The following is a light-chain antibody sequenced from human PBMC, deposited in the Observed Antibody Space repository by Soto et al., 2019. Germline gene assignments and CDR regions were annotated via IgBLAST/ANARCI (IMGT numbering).Light chain of an antibody. CDR3: QTWGTGIVV. Sequence: QLVLTQSPSASASLGASVKLTCTLSSGHSNYAIAWHQQQPEKGPRYLMKLDSDGSHSKGDGIPDRFSGSSSGADRYLTISSLQSEDEADYYCQTWGTGIVVFGGGTKLTVL. V-gene: IGLV4-69*01. CDR1: SGHSNYA. CDR2: LDSDGSH. J-gene: IGLJ3*02.